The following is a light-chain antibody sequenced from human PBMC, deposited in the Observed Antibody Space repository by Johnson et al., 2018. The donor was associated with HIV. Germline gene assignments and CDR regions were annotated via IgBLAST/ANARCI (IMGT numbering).Light chain of an antibody. CDR2: DNN. Sequence: QSVLTQPPSVSAAPGQKVTISCSGSSSNIGNNYVSWYQQLPGTAPKLLIYDNNKRPSGIPDRFSGSTSGPSATLGIPALQTGDEADYYCGTLDSSLSVYVFGTGTKVTVL. CDR3: GTLDSSLSVYV. V-gene: IGLV1-51*01. J-gene: IGLJ1*01. CDR1: SSNIGNNY.